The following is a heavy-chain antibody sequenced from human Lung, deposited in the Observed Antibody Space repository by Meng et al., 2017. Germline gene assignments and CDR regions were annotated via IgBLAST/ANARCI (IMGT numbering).Heavy chain of an antibody. CDR2: INTNTGNP. J-gene: IGHJ5*02. D-gene: IGHD1-1*01. V-gene: IGHV7-4-1*02. Sequence: VQLVQSVSEFNKPWASVRVSFQASGYTFTSYAMYWVRQAPGQGLEWMGWINTNTGNPTYAQGFTGRFVFSLDTSVSTAYLQISSLKAEDTAVYYCARDPSGNERWSWFDPWGQGTLVTVSS. CDR1: GYTFTSYA. CDR3: ARDPSGNERWSWFDP.